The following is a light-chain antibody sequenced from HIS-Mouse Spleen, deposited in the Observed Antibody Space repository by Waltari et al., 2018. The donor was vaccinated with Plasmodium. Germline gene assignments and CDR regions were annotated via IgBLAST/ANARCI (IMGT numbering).Light chain of an antibody. CDR1: SSAVGSYNL. Sequence: QSALTQPASVSGSPGPSITIACTGTSSAVGSYNLVSWYQQHPGKAPKLMIYEGSKRPSGVSNRFSGSKSGNTASLTISGLQAEDEADYYCCSYAGSSTFEVFGGGTKLTVL. J-gene: IGLJ2*01. V-gene: IGLV2-23*03. CDR2: EGS. CDR3: CSYAGSSTFEV.